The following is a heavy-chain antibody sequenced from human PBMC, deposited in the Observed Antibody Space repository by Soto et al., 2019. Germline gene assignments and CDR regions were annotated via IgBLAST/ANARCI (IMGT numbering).Heavy chain of an antibody. CDR1: GYTFSRYD. D-gene: IGHD3-3*01. CDR3: ASGFYDFWSGDAFDI. Sequence: ASVKVSCKTSGYTFSRYDINWVRQATGQGLEWMGWMNVNTGNTVYARGFQGRVTMTRNSSITTAYLELSSLTSEDTAVYYCASGFYDFWSGDAFDIWGQGTVVTVSS. V-gene: IGHV1-8*01. J-gene: IGHJ3*02. CDR2: MNVNTGNT.